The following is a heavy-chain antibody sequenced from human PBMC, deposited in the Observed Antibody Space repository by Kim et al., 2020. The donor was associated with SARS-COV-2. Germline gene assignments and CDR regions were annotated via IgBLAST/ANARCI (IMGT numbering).Heavy chain of an antibody. CDR2: ISAYNGNT. V-gene: IGHV1-18*01. CDR1: GYTFTSYG. D-gene: IGHD6-13*01. CDR3: ARVVGQQLGSRVYYYYYYGMDV. Sequence: ASVKVSCKASGYTFTSYGISWVRQAPGQGLEWMGWISAYNGNTNYAQKLQGRVTMTTDTSTSTAYMELRSLRSDDTAVYYCARVVGQQLGSRVYYYYYYGMDVWGQGTTVTVSS. J-gene: IGHJ6*02.